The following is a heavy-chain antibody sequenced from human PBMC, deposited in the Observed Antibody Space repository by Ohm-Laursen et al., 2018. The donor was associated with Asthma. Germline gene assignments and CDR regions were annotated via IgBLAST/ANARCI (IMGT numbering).Heavy chain of an antibody. CDR2: ISYDGSNK. Sequence: SLRLSCAASGFTFSSYAMHWVRQAPGKGLEWVAVISYDGSNKYYADSVKGRFTISRDNSKNTLYLQMNSLRAEDTAVYYCATSRAGTGDFDYWGQGTLVTVSS. J-gene: IGHJ4*02. CDR1: GFTFSSYA. D-gene: IGHD1-1*01. V-gene: IGHV3-30-3*01. CDR3: ATSRAGTGDFDY.